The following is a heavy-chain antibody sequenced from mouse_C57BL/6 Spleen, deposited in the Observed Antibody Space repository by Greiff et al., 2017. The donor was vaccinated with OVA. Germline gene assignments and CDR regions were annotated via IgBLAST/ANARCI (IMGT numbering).Heavy chain of an antibody. CDR3: ARGKGYFDY. V-gene: IGHV5-9*01. CDR2: ISGGGGNT. Sequence: DVKLVESGGGLVKPGGSLKLSCAASGFTFSSYTMSWVRQTPEKRLEWVATISGGGGNTYYPDSVKGRFTISRDNAKNTLYLQMSSLRSEDTALYYCARGKGYFDYWGQGTTLTVSS. CDR1: GFTFSSYT. J-gene: IGHJ2*01.